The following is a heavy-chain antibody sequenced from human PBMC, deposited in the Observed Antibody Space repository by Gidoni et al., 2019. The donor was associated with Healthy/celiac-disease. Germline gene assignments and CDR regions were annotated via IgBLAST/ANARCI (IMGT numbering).Heavy chain of an antibody. V-gene: IGHV3-23*01. CDR1: GFTFSSYA. CDR3: AKDVKYSGPDYQYYYDSSGYHFDY. CDR2: ISGSGGST. Sequence: EVQLLESGGGLVQPGGSLRLSCAASGFTFSSYAMSWVRQAPGKGLEWVSAISGSGGSTYYADSVKGRFTISRDNSKNTLYLQMNSLRAEDTAVYYCAKDVKYSGPDYQYYYDSSGYHFDYWGQGTLVTVSS. J-gene: IGHJ4*02. D-gene: IGHD3-22*01.